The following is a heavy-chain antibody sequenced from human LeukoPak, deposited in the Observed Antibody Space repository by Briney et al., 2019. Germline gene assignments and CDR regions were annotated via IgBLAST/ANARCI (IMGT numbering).Heavy chain of an antibody. CDR2: IIPIFGTA. CDR1: GGTFSSYA. D-gene: IGHD2-2*01. V-gene: IGHV1-69*13. Sequence: SVKVSCKASGGTFSSYAISWVRQAPGQGLEWMGGIIPIFGTANYAQKFQGRVTITADESTSTAYMELSSLRSEDTAAYYCARSPDIVVVPAAKVVPVYYYYYYYMDVWGKGTTVTVSS. CDR3: ARSPDIVVVPAAKVVPVYYYYYYYMDV. J-gene: IGHJ6*03.